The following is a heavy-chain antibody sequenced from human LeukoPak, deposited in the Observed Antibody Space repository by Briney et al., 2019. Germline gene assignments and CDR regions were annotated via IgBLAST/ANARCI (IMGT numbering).Heavy chain of an antibody. CDR2: IIPIFGTA. V-gene: IGHV1-69*06. D-gene: IGHD2-2*01. Sequence: SVKVSCKASGGTFSSYAISWVRQAPGQGLEWTGGIIPIFGTANYAQKFQGRVTITADKSTSTAYMELSSLRSEDTAVYYCARERTPRDWFDPWGQGTLVTVSS. CDR3: ARERTPRDWFDP. J-gene: IGHJ5*02. CDR1: GGTFSSYA.